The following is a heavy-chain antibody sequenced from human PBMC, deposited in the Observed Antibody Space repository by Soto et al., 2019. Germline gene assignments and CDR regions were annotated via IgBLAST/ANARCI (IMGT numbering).Heavy chain of an antibody. V-gene: IGHV3-23*01. CDR3: AKDRGFYGDPFDY. D-gene: IGHD4-17*01. Sequence: AASGFTFSSNGMSWVRQAPGKGLEWVSVISGSGGSTFYADSVKGRFTISRDNSKNTVHLQMNSLRAEDTAVYYCAKDRGFYGDPFDYWGQGTLVTVSS. CDR1: GFTFSSNG. CDR2: ISGSGGST. J-gene: IGHJ4*02.